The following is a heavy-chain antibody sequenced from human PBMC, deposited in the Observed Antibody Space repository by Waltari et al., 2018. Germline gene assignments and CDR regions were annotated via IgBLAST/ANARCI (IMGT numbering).Heavy chain of an antibody. CDR2: IYTSGRT. CDR1: GGSISSGSYY. D-gene: IGHD4-17*01. Sequence: QVQLQESGPGLVKPSQTLSLTCTVSGGSISSGSYYWSWIRQPAGKGLEWSGYIYTSGRTNYNPSLKSRVTISVDTSKNQFSRKLSSVTAADTAVYYCARHGDYVYYYYGMDVWGQGTTVTVSS. CDR3: ARHGDYVYYYYGMDV. J-gene: IGHJ6*02. V-gene: IGHV4-61*09.